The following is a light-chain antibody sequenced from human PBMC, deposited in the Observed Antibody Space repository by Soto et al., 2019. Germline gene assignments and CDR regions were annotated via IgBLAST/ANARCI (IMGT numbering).Light chain of an antibody. CDR2: KAS. Sequence: DIQMTQSPSTLSASVGDRVTITCRASQSISVWLAWYQQKAGKAPNLLIYKASRLESGVPSRFSGSGSGTDFTLTISSLQSEDFAVYYCQQYSDSVGTFGQGTKVDIK. CDR3: QQYSDSVGT. V-gene: IGKV1-5*03. CDR1: QSISVW. J-gene: IGKJ1*01.